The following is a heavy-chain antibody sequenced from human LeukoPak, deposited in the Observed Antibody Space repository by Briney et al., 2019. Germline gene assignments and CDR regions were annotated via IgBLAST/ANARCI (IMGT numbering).Heavy chain of an antibody. J-gene: IGHJ4*02. D-gene: IGHD3-22*01. Sequence: KPSETLSLTCAVYGDSFSGYYWSWLRQPPGKGLEWLGEINHSGSTNYNPSLKSRVTISVNTSKNQFSLKLSSVTAADTAVYYCARGVARTYYSDTSGYAAADYWGQGTLVTVSS. CDR2: INHSGST. CDR3: ARGVARTYYSDTSGYAAADY. V-gene: IGHV4-34*01. CDR1: GDSFSGYY.